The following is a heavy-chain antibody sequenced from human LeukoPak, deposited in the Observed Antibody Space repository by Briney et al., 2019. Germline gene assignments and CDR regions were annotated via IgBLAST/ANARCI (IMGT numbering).Heavy chain of an antibody. D-gene: IGHD2-2*01. V-gene: IGHV1-18*01. CDR1: GYTFTTYG. CDR2: ISAYNGNT. CDR3: ARGLGCSSTSCSIDY. J-gene: IGHJ4*02. Sequence: ASVKVSCKTSGYTFTTYGISWVRQAPGQGLEWMGWISAYNGNTNYAQKLQGRVTMTTDTSTSTAYMELRSLRSDDTAVYYCARGLGCSSTSCSIDYWGQGTLVTVSS.